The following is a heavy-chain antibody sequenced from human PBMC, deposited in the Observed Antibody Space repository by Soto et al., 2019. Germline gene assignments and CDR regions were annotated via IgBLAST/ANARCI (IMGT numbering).Heavy chain of an antibody. Sequence: ASVKVSCKASGYTFTSYGISWVRQAPGQGLEWMGWIRAYNGNTNYAQKLQGRVTMTTDTSTSTAYMELRSLRSDDTAVYYCAKDRGSSLYHWFDPWGQGTLVTVSS. J-gene: IGHJ5*02. CDR1: GYTFTSYG. V-gene: IGHV1-18*01. CDR3: AKDRGSSLYHWFDP. D-gene: IGHD6-13*01. CDR2: IRAYNGNT.